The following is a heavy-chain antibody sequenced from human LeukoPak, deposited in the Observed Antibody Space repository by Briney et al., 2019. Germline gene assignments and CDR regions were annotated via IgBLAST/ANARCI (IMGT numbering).Heavy chain of an antibody. J-gene: IGHJ4*02. CDR1: GYTFTSYY. CDR3: ARGDSSSWYGPLFDY. CDR2: INPSGGST. D-gene: IGHD6-13*01. Sequence: ASVKFSCKASGYTFTSYYMHWVRQAPGQGLEWMGIINPSGGSTSYAQKFQGRVTMTRDTSTSTVYMELSSLRSEDTAVYYCARGDSSSWYGPLFDYWGQGTLVTVSS. V-gene: IGHV1-46*01.